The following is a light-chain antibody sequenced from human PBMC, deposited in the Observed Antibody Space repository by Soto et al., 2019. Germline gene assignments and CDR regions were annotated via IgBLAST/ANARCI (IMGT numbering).Light chain of an antibody. Sequence: QAVVTQPPSASGTPGQRVTISCSGSSSNIGSNYVYWYQQLPGTAPKLLIYRNNQRPSGVPDRFAGSKSGTSASLAISGLRSEDEADYYCAAWDDGLSGHVVFGEGTKLTVL. V-gene: IGLV1-47*01. CDR3: AAWDDGLSGHVV. CDR1: SSNIGSNY. CDR2: RNN. J-gene: IGLJ2*01.